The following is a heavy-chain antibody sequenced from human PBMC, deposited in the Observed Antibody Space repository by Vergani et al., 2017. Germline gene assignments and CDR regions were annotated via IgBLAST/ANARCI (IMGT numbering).Heavy chain of an antibody. CDR2: IYYSGST. D-gene: IGHD6-13*01. Sequence: QLQLQESGPGLVKPSETLSLTCTVSGGSISSSSYYWGWIRQPPGKGLEWIGSIYYSGSTYYNPSLKSRVTISVDTSKNQFSLKLSSVTAADTAVYFCAGQAAKGSWYHTDFDYWGQGTLVTVSS. CDR1: GGSISSSSYY. CDR3: AGQAAKGSWYHTDFDY. J-gene: IGHJ4*02. V-gene: IGHV4-39*01.